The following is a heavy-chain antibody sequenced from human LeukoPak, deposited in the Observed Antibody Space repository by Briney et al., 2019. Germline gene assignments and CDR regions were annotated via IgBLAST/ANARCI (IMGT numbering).Heavy chain of an antibody. Sequence: GGSWRLSCAAPELTFSSYSINWVRQAPGKGLDWVSSISSSSSYIYYADSVKGRFTISRDNAKNSLYLQMNSLRAEDTAVYYCARIYDSSGYSFDYWGQGTLVTVSS. CDR1: ELTFSSYS. D-gene: IGHD3-22*01. CDR3: ARIYDSSGYSFDY. CDR2: ISSSSSYI. V-gene: IGHV3-21*01. J-gene: IGHJ4*02.